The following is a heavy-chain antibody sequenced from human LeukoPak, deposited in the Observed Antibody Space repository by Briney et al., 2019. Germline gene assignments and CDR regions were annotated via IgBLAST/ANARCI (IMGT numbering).Heavy chain of an antibody. Sequence: PGGSLRLSCAASGFTFSSYAMSCVRQAPGKGLEWVSAISGSGGSTYYADSVKGRFTISRDNAKNSLYLQMNSLRAEDTAVYYCTRPLICNWGQGTLVTVSS. V-gene: IGHV3-23*01. CDR2: ISGSGGST. CDR3: TRPLICN. D-gene: IGHD3/OR15-3a*01. CDR1: GFTFSSYA. J-gene: IGHJ4*02.